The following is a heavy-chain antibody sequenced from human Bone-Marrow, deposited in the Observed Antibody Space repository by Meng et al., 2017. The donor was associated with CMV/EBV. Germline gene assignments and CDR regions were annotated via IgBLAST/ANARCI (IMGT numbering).Heavy chain of an antibody. Sequence: GESLKISCAASGFTFDDYGMSWVRQAPGKGLEWVSGINWNGGSTGYADSVKGRFTISRDNAKNSLYLQMNSLRAEDTAVYYCAREELGYCSSTSCYDHFDYWGQGTLVTVSS. CDR3: AREELGYCSSTSCYDHFDY. D-gene: IGHD2-2*01. CDR2: INWNGGST. V-gene: IGHV3-20*04. CDR1: GFTFDDYG. J-gene: IGHJ4*02.